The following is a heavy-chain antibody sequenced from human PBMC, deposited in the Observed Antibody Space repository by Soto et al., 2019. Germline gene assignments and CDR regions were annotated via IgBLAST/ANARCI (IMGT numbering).Heavy chain of an antibody. D-gene: IGHD2-21*02. V-gene: IGHV3-23*01. CDR1: GFTFSSYA. CDR3: AKDHLCGGDCWGYYGMDV. Sequence: PGGSLRLSCAASGFTFSSYAMSWVRQAPGKGLEWVSAISGSGGSTDYADSVKGRFTISRDNSKNTLYLQMNSLRAEDTAVYYCAKDHLCGGDCWGYYGMDVWGQGTTVTVSS. J-gene: IGHJ6*02. CDR2: ISGSGGST.